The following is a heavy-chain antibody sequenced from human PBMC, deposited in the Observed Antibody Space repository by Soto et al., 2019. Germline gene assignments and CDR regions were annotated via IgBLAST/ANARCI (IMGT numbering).Heavy chain of an antibody. J-gene: IGHJ4*02. CDR1: GGTFSSYA. CDR2: IIPVFGTG. Sequence: SVKVSCKASGGTFSSYAISWVRQAPGQGLEWMGGIIPVFGTGIYAQKFQGRVTIAADKSTNTAYMELSSLRSEDTAVYFCARVGGTGGYTYGLDYWGQGTLVTVSS. V-gene: IGHV1-69*06. D-gene: IGHD5-18*01. CDR3: ARVGGTGGYTYGLDY.